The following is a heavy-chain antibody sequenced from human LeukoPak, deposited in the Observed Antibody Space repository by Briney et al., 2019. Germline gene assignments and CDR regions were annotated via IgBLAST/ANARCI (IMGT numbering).Heavy chain of an antibody. CDR3: ARGGVATIDD. J-gene: IGHJ4*02. CDR1: GGSFSGYY. CDR2: INHSGST. Sequence: SETLSLTCAVYGGSFSGYYWSWIRRPPGKGLEWIGEINHSGSTNYNPSLKSRVTISVDTSKNQFSLKLSSVTAADTAVYYCARGGVATIDDWGQGTLVTVSS. V-gene: IGHV4-34*01. D-gene: IGHD5-12*01.